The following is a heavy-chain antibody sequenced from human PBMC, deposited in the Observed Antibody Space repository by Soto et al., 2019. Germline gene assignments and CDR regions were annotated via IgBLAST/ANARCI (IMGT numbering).Heavy chain of an antibody. CDR2: IKPDGSEK. V-gene: IGHV3-7*01. J-gene: IGHJ4*02. CDR1: GFTISDYW. Sequence: EVQVVESGGILVQPGGSLRLSCAASGFTISDYWMNWVCQAPGKGLEWVANIKPDGSEKYYVDSVKGRFTISRDTANNSVYLQMNSLRVEDTALYYCARNPWGVAGSDYWGQGTLVTVSS. CDR3: ARNPWGVAGSDY. D-gene: IGHD6-19*01.